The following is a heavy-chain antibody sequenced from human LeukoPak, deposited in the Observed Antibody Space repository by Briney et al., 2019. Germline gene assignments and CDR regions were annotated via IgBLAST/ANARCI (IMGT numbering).Heavy chain of an antibody. Sequence: ASVKVSCKASGYTFASYGISWVRQAPGQGLEWMGWISAYNGDTNYAQKLHGRVTMTTDTSTSTAYMELRSLRSDDTAVYYCARDSKECSGGSCYFDYWGQGTLVTVSS. V-gene: IGHV1-18*01. J-gene: IGHJ4*02. CDR3: ARDSKECSGGSCYFDY. D-gene: IGHD2-15*01. CDR2: ISAYNGDT. CDR1: GYTFASYG.